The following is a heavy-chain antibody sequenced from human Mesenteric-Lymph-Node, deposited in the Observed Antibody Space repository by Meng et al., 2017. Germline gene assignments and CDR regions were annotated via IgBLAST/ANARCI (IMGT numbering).Heavy chain of an antibody. CDR1: GFTFSNYW. Sequence: GESLKISCAASGFTFSNYWMSWVRQAPGKGLEWVANIAPDGSEKYYVDSVRGRFTISRDNTKNSFYLQMNSLRAEDTAVYYCARDSDAGDFQGLDYWGQGTLVTVS. J-gene: IGHJ4*02. V-gene: IGHV3-7*01. D-gene: IGHD7-27*01. CDR2: IAPDGSEK. CDR3: ARDSDAGDFQGLDY.